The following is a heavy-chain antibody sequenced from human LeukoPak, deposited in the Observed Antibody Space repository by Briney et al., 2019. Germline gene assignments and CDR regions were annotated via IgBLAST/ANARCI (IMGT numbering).Heavy chain of an antibody. J-gene: IGHJ3*02. CDR2: INPNSGGT. V-gene: IGHV1-2*02. CDR3: ARVGPRAHAFDI. CDR1: GYTLTELS. D-gene: IGHD1-26*01. Sequence: ASVKVSCKVSGYTLTELSMHWVRQAPGQGLEWMGWINPNSGGTNYAQKLQGRVTMTTDTSTSTAYMELRSLRSDDTAVYYCARVGPRAHAFDIWGQGTMVTVSS.